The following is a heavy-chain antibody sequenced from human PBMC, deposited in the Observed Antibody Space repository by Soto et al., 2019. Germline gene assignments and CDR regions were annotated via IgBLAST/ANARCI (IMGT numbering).Heavy chain of an antibody. D-gene: IGHD3-22*01. CDR1: GYTFTSYY. Sequence: ASVKVSCKASGYTFTSYYMHWVRQAPGQGLEWMGIINPSGGSTSYAQKFQGRVTMTRDTSTSTVYMELSSLRSEDTAVYYCATPGPYDSSGYYAAFDIWGQGTMVTVSS. J-gene: IGHJ3*02. CDR3: ATPGPYDSSGYYAAFDI. CDR2: INPSGGST. V-gene: IGHV1-46*03.